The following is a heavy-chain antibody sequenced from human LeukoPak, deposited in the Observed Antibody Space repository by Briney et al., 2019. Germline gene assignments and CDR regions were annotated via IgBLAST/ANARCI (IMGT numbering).Heavy chain of an antibody. V-gene: IGHV3-23*01. J-gene: IGHJ4*02. D-gene: IGHD3-10*01. Sequence: GGSLRLSCAASGFTFSSYAMIWVRQAPGKGLEWVSLISDSGTSTYYPDSVKGRFTISRDNSKNTVYLQMNSLRAEDTAVYYCAKGVSGYGSGRPFDYWGQGTLVTVSS. CDR3: AKGVSGYGSGRPFDY. CDR1: GFTFSSYA. CDR2: ISDSGTST.